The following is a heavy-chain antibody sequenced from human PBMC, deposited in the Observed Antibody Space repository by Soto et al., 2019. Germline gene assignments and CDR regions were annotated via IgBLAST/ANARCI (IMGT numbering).Heavy chain of an antibody. CDR3: AKERAQGFLTPFGWRAHLDG. CDR1: GFTFRSYA. J-gene: IGHJ4*02. Sequence: DVQLLESGGDFVQPGGSLRLSCVGSGFTFRSYAMTWVRQAPGKGLEWVSTVSASGEKTYFADSVKGRFTIARDNSKNTLYLQMDSLRVEDTAVYYWAKERAQGFLTPFGWRAHLDGWGQGALLTVSS. V-gene: IGHV3-23*01. D-gene: IGHD2-15*01. CDR2: VSASGEKT.